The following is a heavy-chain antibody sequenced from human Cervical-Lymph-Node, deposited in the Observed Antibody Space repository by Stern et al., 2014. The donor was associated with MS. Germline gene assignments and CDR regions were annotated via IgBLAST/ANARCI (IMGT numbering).Heavy chain of an antibody. CDR2: IYPYAFDT. CDR1: GYSFTIYY. Sequence: EVQLVESGAEVKKPGESLKISCKLSGYSFTIYYIAWVRQMPGKGLEWMGVIYPYAFDTTSSPSFQGQVTISADKSITTAYLQWSSLRASDTAMYYCARHVQGFDYWGQGTLVTVSS. CDR3: ARHVQGFDY. J-gene: IGHJ4*02. V-gene: IGHV5-51*01.